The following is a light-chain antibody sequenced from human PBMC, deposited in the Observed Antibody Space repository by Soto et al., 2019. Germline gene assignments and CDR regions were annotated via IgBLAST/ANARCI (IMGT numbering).Light chain of an antibody. CDR3: QQYNDWPFT. CDR1: QAVSSN. J-gene: IGKJ3*01. CDR2: GVS. V-gene: IGKV3-15*01. Sequence: EIEMTQSPATLSLAPGERATLSCRASQAVSSNYLPWYQQKPGQAPRLLIYGVSTRATGIPARFSGSESGTEFTLTISSLQSEDFAVYYCQQYNDWPFTFGPGTKVDIK.